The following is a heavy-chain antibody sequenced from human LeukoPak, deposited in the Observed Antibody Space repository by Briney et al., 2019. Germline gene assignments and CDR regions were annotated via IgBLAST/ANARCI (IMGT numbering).Heavy chain of an antibody. Sequence: ASVKVSCKASGYTFTSYGISWVRQAPGQGLEWMGWISAYNGNTNYAQKLQGRVTMTTDTSTSTAYMELRSLRSDDTAVYYCARGGITVFGVVPNPYYYYMDVWGKGTTVTVSS. CDR1: GYTFTSYG. CDR3: ARGGITVFGVVPNPYYYYMDV. CDR2: ISAYNGNT. V-gene: IGHV1-18*01. J-gene: IGHJ6*03. D-gene: IGHD3-3*01.